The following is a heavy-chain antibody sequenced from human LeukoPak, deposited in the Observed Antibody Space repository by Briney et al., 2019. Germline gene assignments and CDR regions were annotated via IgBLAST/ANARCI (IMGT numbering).Heavy chain of an antibody. J-gene: IGHJ4*02. V-gene: IGHV4-30-4*01. CDR2: IYYSGST. D-gene: IGHD5-12*01. CDR1: GGSISSGDYY. CDR3: ASGRGYSGYDPLDY. Sequence: PSQTLSLTCTVSGGSISSGDYYWSWIRQPPGKGLEWIGYIYYSGSTYYNPSLKSRVTISVDTSKNQFSLKLSSVTAADTAVYYCASGRGYSGYDPLDYWGQGTLVTVSS.